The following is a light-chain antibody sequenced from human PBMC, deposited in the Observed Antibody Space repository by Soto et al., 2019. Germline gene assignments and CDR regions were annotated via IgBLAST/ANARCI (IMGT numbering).Light chain of an antibody. CDR1: QSIGSH. V-gene: IGKV1-39*01. Sequence: DIHMTQSPSSLSASVLDIVTITFRASQSIGSHLNWFQQKPGKAPNLLIYAASSLHSGVPSRFSGSGSGTDFTLTISSLQTEDVATFFCQQSYSSWTFGQGTKVDIK. CDR2: AAS. J-gene: IGKJ1*01. CDR3: QQSYSSWT.